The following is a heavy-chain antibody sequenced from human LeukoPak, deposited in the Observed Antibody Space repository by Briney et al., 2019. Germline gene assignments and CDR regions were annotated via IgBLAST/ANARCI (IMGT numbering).Heavy chain of an antibody. CDR1: GGSFSGYY. D-gene: IGHD2-2*01. CDR3: ARDRPAANWFDP. V-gene: IGHV4-59*01. Sequence: SETLSLTCAVYGGSFSGYYWNWIRQPPGKGLEWIGYIYYSGSTNYNPSLKSRVTISVDTSKNQFSLKLSSVTAADTAVYYCARDRPAANWFDPWGQGTLVTVSS. J-gene: IGHJ5*02. CDR2: IYYSGST.